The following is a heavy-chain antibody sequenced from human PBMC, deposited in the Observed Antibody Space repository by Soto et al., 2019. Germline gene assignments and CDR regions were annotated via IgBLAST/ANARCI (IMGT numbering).Heavy chain of an antibody. V-gene: IGHV3-21*04. J-gene: IGHJ4*01. CDR3: AKESQANLGNYGFDY. CDR1: GFTFDDYA. CDR2: ISGNSVDK. D-gene: IGHD7-27*01. Sequence: VGSLRLSCAASGFTFDDYAMNWVRQAPGKGLEWVSGISGNSVDKNYADSVKGRFTISRDNAKNSLYLQMESLRPEDTAVYYCAKESQANLGNYGFDYWGHGSPVTVSS.